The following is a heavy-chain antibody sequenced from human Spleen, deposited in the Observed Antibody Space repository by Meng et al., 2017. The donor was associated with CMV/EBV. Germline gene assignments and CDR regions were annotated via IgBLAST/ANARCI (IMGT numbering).Heavy chain of an antibody. V-gene: IGHV3-30*04. CDR2: ISYDGTKK. Sequence: GGSLRLSCTASGFTFNNYAMHWVRQAPGKGLEWVAVISYDGTKKYYADTVKGRFTISRDNSKNTLYLQMNSLRAEDTAVYYCARDFDIVARPNYSYGMDVWGQGTTVTVSS. J-gene: IGHJ6*02. CDR3: ARDFDIVARPNYSYGMDV. CDR1: GFTFNNYA. D-gene: IGHD5-12*01.